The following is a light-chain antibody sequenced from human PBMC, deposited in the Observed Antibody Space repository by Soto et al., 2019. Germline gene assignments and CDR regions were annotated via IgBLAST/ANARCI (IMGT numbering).Light chain of an antibody. V-gene: IGLV2-11*01. CDR3: CTDAGSYKV. CDR2: HVS. Sequence: QSALTQPRSVSGSPGQSVTISCTGTSSDVGAYNYVSWYQQHPGKAPKLMIYHVSKRPSGVPDRFSGSKSGNTASLTISGLQAEAEADYYCCTDAGSYKVFGTGTKVTVL. CDR1: SSDVGAYNY. J-gene: IGLJ1*01.